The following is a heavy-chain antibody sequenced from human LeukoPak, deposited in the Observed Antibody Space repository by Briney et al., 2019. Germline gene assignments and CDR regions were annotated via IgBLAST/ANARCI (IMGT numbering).Heavy chain of an antibody. J-gene: IGHJ4*02. V-gene: IGHV3-7*01. D-gene: IGHD3-3*01. CDR2: IKQDRSEK. Sequence: QSGGSLRLSCAASGFTFSSYWMSWVRQAPGKGLELVANIKQDRSEKYYVDSVKGRFTISRDNAKNSLYLQMNSLRAEDTAVYYWARLREIPVFGVVTKSTSYFDYWGQGTLVTVSS. CDR3: ARLREIPVFGVVTKSTSYFDY. CDR1: GFTFSSYW.